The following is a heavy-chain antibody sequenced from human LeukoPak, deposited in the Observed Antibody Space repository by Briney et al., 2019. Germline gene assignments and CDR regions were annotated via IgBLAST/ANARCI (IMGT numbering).Heavy chain of an antibody. V-gene: IGHV3-48*03. J-gene: IGHJ4*02. D-gene: IGHD3-22*01. CDR3: ARDSLEGGRDYNDRSGFDY. CDR1: GFTFSSYE. CDR2: ISSGGSAI. Sequence: PGGSPRLSCGASGFTFSSYEMNWVRQAPGKGLEWVSYISSGGSAIYYADSVKGRFTISRDNAKNSLYLQMNSLRAEDTAVYDCARDSLEGGRDYNDRSGFDYWGQGTLVTVSS.